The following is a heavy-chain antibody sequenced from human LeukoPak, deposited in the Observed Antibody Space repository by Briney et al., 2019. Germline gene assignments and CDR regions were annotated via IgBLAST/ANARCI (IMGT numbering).Heavy chain of an antibody. CDR1: GGSISSSSYY. J-gene: IGHJ4*02. V-gene: IGHV4-39*01. CDR2: IYYSGST. Sequence: SETLSLTCTVSGGSISSSSYYWGWIRQPPGKGLEWIGSIYYSGSTYYNPSLKSRVTISVDTSKNQFSLKLSSVTAADTAVYYCARLGDYTDYWGQGTLVTVSS. CDR3: ARLGDYTDY.